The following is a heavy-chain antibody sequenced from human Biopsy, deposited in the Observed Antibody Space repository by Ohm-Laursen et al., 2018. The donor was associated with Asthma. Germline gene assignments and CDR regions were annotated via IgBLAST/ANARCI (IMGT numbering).Heavy chain of an antibody. Sequence: SETLSLTCTVSYGSITSGGYYWTWIRQHPGKGLEWIGFIYYSGSTYYNPSLKSRVSISIDTYWNRVSLKLTSVTAADTAVYYCARGPDLDVWGQGTTVTVSS. V-gene: IGHV4-31*03. CDR3: ARGPDLDV. CDR1: YGSITSGGYY. CDR2: IYYSGST. J-gene: IGHJ6*02.